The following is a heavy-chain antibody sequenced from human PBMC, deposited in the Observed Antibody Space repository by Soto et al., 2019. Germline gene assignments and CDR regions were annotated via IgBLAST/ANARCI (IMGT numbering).Heavy chain of an antibody. CDR1: GGSISSSSYY. D-gene: IGHD6-6*01. J-gene: IGHJ5*02. CDR3: ARPRAGAALGFDP. Sequence: QLQLQESGPGLVKPSETLSLTCTVSGGSISSSSYYWGWIRQPPGKGLEWVGSIHYGGSTNYNPSLKCRVNISVDTSKNQFSLKLSSVTAADTAVYYCARPRAGAALGFDPWGQGTLVTVSS. V-gene: IGHV4-39*01. CDR2: IHYGGST.